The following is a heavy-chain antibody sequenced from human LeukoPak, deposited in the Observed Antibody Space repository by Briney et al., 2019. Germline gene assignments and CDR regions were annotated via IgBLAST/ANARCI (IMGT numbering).Heavy chain of an antibody. CDR1: FGSISTYY. J-gene: IGHJ4*02. CDR3: ARQYDFWSGLYDY. D-gene: IGHD3-3*01. Sequence: SETLSLTCSVSFGSISTYYWTWIRQPPGNGLEWIGYINYNGDTNYNPSLKSRVTISVDTSKNRFSLKLSSVSAADTAVYYCARQYDFWSGLYDYWGPGTLVTVSS. CDR2: INYNGDT. V-gene: IGHV4-59*01.